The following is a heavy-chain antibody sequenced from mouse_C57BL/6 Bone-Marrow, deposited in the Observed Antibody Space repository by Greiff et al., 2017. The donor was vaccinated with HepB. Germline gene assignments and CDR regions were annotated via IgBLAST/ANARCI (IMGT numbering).Heavy chain of an antibody. CDR1: GYTFTSYW. D-gene: IGHD1-1*01. CDR3: ARHYGSSSYWYFDV. CDR2: IDPSDSYT. Sequence: QVQLQQPGAELVMPGASVKLSCKASGYTFTSYWMHWVKQRPGQGLEWIGEIDPSDSYTNYNQKFKGKSTLTVDKSSSTAYMQLSSLTSEDSAVYYCARHYGSSSYWYFDVWGTGTTVTVSS. V-gene: IGHV1-69*01. J-gene: IGHJ1*03.